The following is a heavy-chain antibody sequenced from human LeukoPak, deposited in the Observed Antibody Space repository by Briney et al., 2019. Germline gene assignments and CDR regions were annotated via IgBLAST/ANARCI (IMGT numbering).Heavy chain of an antibody. CDR2: MNPNSGNT. Sequence: ASVKVSCKASGYTFTSYDINWVRQATGQGLEWLGWMNPNSGNTGYAQKFQGRVTMTRSTSISTAYMELSSLRSEDTAVYYCARGPLLGYCSGGSCQSGMDVWGQGTTVTVSS. J-gene: IGHJ6*02. CDR1: GYTFTSYD. V-gene: IGHV1-8*01. CDR3: ARGPLLGYCSGGSCQSGMDV. D-gene: IGHD2-15*01.